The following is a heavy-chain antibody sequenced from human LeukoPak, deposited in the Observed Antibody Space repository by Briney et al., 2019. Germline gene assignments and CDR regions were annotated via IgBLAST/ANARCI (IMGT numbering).Heavy chain of an antibody. J-gene: IGHJ4*02. Sequence: PSGTLSLTCAVSGYSISSGYYWGWIRQPPGKGLEWIGSIYHSGSTYYNPSLKSRVTISVDTSKNQFSLKLSSVTAADTAVYYCARPYSGRFDYWGQGTLVTVSS. CDR3: ARPYSGRFDY. V-gene: IGHV4-38-2*01. CDR1: GYSISSGYY. D-gene: IGHD1-26*01. CDR2: IYHSGST.